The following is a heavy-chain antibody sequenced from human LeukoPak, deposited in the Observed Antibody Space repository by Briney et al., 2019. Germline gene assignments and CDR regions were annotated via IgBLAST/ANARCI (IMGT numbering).Heavy chain of an antibody. CDR2: IYTSGST. CDR3: ARDSPNGIAAAGSYYYYGMDV. Sequence: SETLSLTCTVSGGSISSGSYYWRWIRQPAGKGLEWIERIYTSGSTNYNPSLKSRVTISVDTSKNQFSLKLSSVTAADTAVYYCARDSPNGIAAAGSYYYYGMDVWGQGTTVTVSS. J-gene: IGHJ6*02. D-gene: IGHD6-13*01. CDR1: GGSISSGSYY. V-gene: IGHV4-61*02.